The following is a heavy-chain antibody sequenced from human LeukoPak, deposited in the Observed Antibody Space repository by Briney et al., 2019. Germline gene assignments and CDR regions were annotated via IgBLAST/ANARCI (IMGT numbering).Heavy chain of an antibody. J-gene: IGHJ5*02. CDR3: ARADCSSSTCYLRRSWFDP. D-gene: IGHD2-2*01. CDR1: GFTLSKYD. CDR2: IRTSSRYI. V-gene: IGHV3-21*01. Sequence: PGGSQSLLCAPSGFTLSKYDMNCVRQARGKGLECVSSIRTSSRYIYYKKSVRGRFNISRDDAKNSLYLEMNSLRAEDTAVYYCARADCSSSTCYLRRSWFDPWGQGTLVTVSS.